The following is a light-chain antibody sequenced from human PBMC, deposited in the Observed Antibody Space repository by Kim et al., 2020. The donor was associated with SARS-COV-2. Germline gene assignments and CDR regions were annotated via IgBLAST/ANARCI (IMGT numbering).Light chain of an antibody. CDR1: QDISNH. CDR3: QQLNAFPRT. V-gene: IGKV1-9*01. J-gene: IGKJ1*01. Sequence: DIQLTQSPSFLSASVGDRVTIACRASQDISNHLAWYQQKPDKAPELLIYAASTLKPGVPSRFSGSGSGTEFTLTISSLQPEDFATYSCQQLNAFPRTFGQGTKVDIK. CDR2: AAS.